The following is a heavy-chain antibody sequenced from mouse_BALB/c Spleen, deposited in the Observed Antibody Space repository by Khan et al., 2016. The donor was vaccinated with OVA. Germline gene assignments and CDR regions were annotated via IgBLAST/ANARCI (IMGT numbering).Heavy chain of an antibody. CDR2: MSSGGDYT. CDR3: ARHLTGAFAY. Sequence: EVQLVESGGDLVKPGGSLKLSCAASGFTFSSYSMSWVRQIPDQRLEWVATMSSGGDYTYYPDSVKGRFTISRDNAKNTPYLQLSSLKSEDTAMDYCARHLTGAFAYWGQGTLVTVSA. J-gene: IGHJ3*01. CDR1: GFTFSSYS. V-gene: IGHV5-6*01. D-gene: IGHD4-1*01.